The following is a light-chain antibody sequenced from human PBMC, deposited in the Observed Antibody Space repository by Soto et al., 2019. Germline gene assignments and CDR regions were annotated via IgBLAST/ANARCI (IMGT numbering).Light chain of an antibody. J-gene: IGKJ5*01. V-gene: IGKV3-11*01. Sequence: EIVLTQSPATLSLSPGERATLSCRASQSVSSSLAWYQQKPGQAPRLLIYDASNRATGIPARFSGSGSGTEFTLTISSLQSEDFAAYFCQQYNNWPPITFGRGTRLEIK. CDR3: QQYNNWPPIT. CDR2: DAS. CDR1: QSVSSS.